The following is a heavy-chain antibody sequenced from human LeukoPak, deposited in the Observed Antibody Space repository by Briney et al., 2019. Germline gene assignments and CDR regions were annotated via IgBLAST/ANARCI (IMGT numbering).Heavy chain of an antibody. D-gene: IGHD3-22*01. V-gene: IGHV3-30-3*01. CDR2: ISYDGSNK. CDR1: GFTFSSYD. Sequence: PGGSLRLSCAASGFTFSSYDMHWVRQAPGKGLDWVAGISYDGSNKYYADSVKGRFTISRDNSKNTLYLQMNSLRAEDTAVYYCASSYDSSGYYRFYFDYWGQGTLVTVSS. CDR3: ASSYDSSGYYRFYFDY. J-gene: IGHJ4*02.